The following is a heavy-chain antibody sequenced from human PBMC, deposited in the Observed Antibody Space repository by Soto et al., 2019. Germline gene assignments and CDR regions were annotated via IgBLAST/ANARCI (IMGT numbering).Heavy chain of an antibody. CDR3: AKDLGSLWFGNYFDY. V-gene: IGHV3-23*01. CDR2: ISGSGGST. D-gene: IGHD3-10*01. CDR1: GFTFSSYA. J-gene: IGHJ4*02. Sequence: GGSLRLSCASSGFTFSSYAVSWVRQAPGKGLEWVSAISGSGGSTYYADSVKGRFTISRDNSKNTLYLQMNSLRAEDTAVYYCAKDLGSLWFGNYFDYWGQGTLVTVSS.